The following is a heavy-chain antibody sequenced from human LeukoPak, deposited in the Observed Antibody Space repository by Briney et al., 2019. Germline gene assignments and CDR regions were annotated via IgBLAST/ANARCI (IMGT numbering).Heavy chain of an antibody. CDR1: GFTVITND. CDR3: ARGVEPLAANTLAY. CDR2: LYSDGNT. Sequence: GGSLRLSCAASGFTVITNDMTWVRQTPGKGLEWVSVLYSDGNTKYADSVQGRFTISRDNSKNTLYLEMNSLSPDDTAVYYCARGVEPLAANTLAYWGQGTLVTVSS. V-gene: IGHV3-53*01. J-gene: IGHJ4*02. D-gene: IGHD1-14*01.